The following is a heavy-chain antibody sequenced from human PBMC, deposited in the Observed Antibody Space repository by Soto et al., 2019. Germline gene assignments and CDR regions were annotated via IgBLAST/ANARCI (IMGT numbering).Heavy chain of an antibody. Sequence: EVQLVESGGGLVQPGGSLRLSCAASGFTFSSYWMHWVRQAPGKGLVWVSRIDSDGSSTSYADAVKGRFTISRDNAKNTLYLQMNSLRAEDTAVYYCARDGWLDPTIYAFDIWGQGTMVTFSS. J-gene: IGHJ3*02. CDR3: ARDGWLDPTIYAFDI. V-gene: IGHV3-74*01. CDR2: IDSDGSST. CDR1: GFTFSSYW. D-gene: IGHD3-3*01.